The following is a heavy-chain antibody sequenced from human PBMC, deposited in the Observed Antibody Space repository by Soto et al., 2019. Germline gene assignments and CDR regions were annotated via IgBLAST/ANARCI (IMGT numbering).Heavy chain of an antibody. V-gene: IGHV4-59*01. CDR3: ARAQWELDYYYGMDV. J-gene: IGHJ6*02. Sequence: SETLSLTCTVSGGSISSYYWSWIRQPPGKGLEWIGYIYYSGSTNYNPSLKSRVTISVDTSKNQFSLKLSSVTAADTAVYYCARAQWELDYYYGMDVWGQGTTVTVSS. CDR1: GGSISSYY. CDR2: IYYSGST. D-gene: IGHD1-26*01.